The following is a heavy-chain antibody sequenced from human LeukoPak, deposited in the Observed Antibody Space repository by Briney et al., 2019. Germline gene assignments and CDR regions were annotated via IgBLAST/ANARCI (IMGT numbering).Heavy chain of an antibody. CDR3: ARSYCGGDCYLWAFDI. Sequence: SETLSLTCTVSGGSISSYYWSWIRQPPGKGPEWIGYIYYSGSTNYNPSLKSRVTISVDTSKNQFSLKLSSVTAVDTAVYYCARSYCGGDCYLWAFDIWGQGTMVTVSS. D-gene: IGHD2-21*02. CDR1: GGSISSYY. V-gene: IGHV4-59*01. CDR2: IYYSGST. J-gene: IGHJ3*02.